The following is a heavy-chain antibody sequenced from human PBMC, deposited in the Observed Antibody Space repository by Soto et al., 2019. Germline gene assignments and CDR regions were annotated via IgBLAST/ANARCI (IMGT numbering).Heavy chain of an antibody. CDR2: ISYDGSNK. CDR1: GFSLSNNG. D-gene: IGHD2-15*01. CDR3: ARGLVVVAATDAFDI. Sequence: PGGSLRLSCAASGFSLSNNGMHWVRQAPGKGLEWVAVISYDGSNKYYADSVKGRFTISRDNSKNTLYLQMNSLRAEDTAVYYCARGLVVVAATDAFDIWGQGTMVTVSS. J-gene: IGHJ3*02. V-gene: IGHV3-30*03.